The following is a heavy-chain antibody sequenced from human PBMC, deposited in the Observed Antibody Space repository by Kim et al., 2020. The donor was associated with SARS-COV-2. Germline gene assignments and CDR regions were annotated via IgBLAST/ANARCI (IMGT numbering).Heavy chain of an antibody. CDR2: ISSSSSYI. CDR3: ARDRGPYYYDSSGYYYDY. J-gene: IGHJ4*02. D-gene: IGHD3-22*01. Sequence: GGSLRLSCAASGFTFSSYSMNWVRQAPGKGLEWVSSISSSSSYIYYADSVKGRFTISRDNAKNSLYLQMNSLRAEDTAVYYCARDRGPYYYDSSGYYYDYWGQGTLVTVSS. CDR1: GFTFSSYS. V-gene: IGHV3-21*01.